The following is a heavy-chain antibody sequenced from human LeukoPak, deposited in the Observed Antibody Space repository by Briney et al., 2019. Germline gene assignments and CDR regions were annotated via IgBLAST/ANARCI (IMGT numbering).Heavy chain of an antibody. D-gene: IGHD4-23*01. J-gene: IGHJ2*01. V-gene: IGHV4-61*02. CDR1: GGSISSGSYY. Sequence: SETLSLTCTVSGGSISSGSYYWSWIRQPAGKGLEWIGRIYTSGSTNYNPSLKSRVTISVDTSKNQFSLKLSSVTAADTAVYYCARVDSSSGGNHHDWYFDLWGRGTLVTVSS. CDR3: ARVDSSSGGNHHDWYFDL. CDR2: IYTSGST.